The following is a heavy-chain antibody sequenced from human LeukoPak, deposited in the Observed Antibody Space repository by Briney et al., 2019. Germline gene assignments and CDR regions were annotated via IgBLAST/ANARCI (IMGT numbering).Heavy chain of an antibody. V-gene: IGHV3-48*01. Sequence: PGGSLRLSCAASGFTFSIYSMNWVRQAPGKGLEWVSYISASGNTIDYADSVKGRFTISRDTANNSLYLQMNSLRAEDTAVYYCARAKSNYYYYMDVWGKGTTVTVSS. CDR1: GFTFSIYS. CDR3: ARAKSNYYYYMDV. J-gene: IGHJ6*03. CDR2: ISASGNTI.